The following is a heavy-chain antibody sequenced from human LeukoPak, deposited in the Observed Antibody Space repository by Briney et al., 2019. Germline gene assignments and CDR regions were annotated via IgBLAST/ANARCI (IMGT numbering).Heavy chain of an antibody. Sequence: GGSLRLSCAASGFTFSNSWMSWVRQAPGKGLQWVANIKHDGSEAHYVDSVKGRFTISRDNAKSSLSLQMNSLNVDDTGVYFCTRDALFGSGRTHLDFWSQGTLVSVSS. J-gene: IGHJ4*02. CDR2: IKHDGSEA. D-gene: IGHD3-10*01. V-gene: IGHV3-7*04. CDR1: GFTFSNSW. CDR3: TRDALFGSGRTHLDF.